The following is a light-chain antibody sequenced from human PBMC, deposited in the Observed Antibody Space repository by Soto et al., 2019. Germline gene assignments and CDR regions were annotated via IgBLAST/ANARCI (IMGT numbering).Light chain of an antibody. Sequence: QSVLTQTPSASGTPGQRVNISCSGSSSNIGSNNVNWYQQLPGTAPKLLIYSNNQRPSGVPDRFSGSKSGTPASLAISGLQSEDEADYYCEAWDDSLNGVVFGGGTKVTVL. V-gene: IGLV1-44*01. J-gene: IGLJ2*01. CDR2: SNN. CDR3: EAWDDSLNGVV. CDR1: SSNIGSNN.